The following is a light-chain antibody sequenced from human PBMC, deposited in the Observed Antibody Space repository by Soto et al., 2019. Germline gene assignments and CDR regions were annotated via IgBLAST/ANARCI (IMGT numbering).Light chain of an antibody. Sequence: EIVMTQSPATLSVSPGERATVSCRASQSVSSNLAGYQQKPGQAPRLLIYGASTRATGIPARFSGSGSVTEFTLTIGSLQSEDFAVYYCQQYNNWPRTFGQGTKLEIK. CDR3: QQYNNWPRT. V-gene: IGKV3-15*01. CDR2: GAS. J-gene: IGKJ2*01. CDR1: QSVSSN.